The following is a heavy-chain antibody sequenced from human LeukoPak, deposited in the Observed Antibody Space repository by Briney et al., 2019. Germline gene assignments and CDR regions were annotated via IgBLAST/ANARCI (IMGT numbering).Heavy chain of an antibody. D-gene: IGHD1-26*01. V-gene: IGHV4-39*07. J-gene: IGHJ6*03. CDR1: GGSISSSSYY. Sequence: SETLSLTCTVSGGSISSSSYYWGWIRQPPGKGLEWIGSIYYSGSTYYNPSLKSRVTISVDTSKNQFSLKLSSVTAADTAVYYCARDTTRYYYMDVWGKGTTVTVSS. CDR2: IYYSGST. CDR3: ARDTTRYYYMDV.